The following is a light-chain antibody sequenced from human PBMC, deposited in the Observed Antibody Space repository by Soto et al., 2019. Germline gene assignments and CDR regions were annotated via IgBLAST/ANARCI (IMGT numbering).Light chain of an antibody. Sequence: QSVLTQPPSASGTPGQRVTSSCSGSSSNIGSNYVYWYQQLPGTAPKLLIYRNNQRPSGVPDRFSGPKSGTSASLAISGLRSEDEADYYCAAWDDSLSGVVFGGGTKLTVL. V-gene: IGLV1-47*01. J-gene: IGLJ2*01. CDR1: SSNIGSNY. CDR2: RNN. CDR3: AAWDDSLSGVV.